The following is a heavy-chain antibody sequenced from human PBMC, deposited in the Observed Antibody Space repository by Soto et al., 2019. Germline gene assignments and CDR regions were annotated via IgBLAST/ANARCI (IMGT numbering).Heavy chain of an antibody. V-gene: IGHV4-4*02. Sequence: QVQLQESGPGLVKPSGTLSLTCAVSGGSISSSNWWSWVRQPPGKGLEWIGEMYHSGSTNHNPSPKSRATVSVDKSKTQCSLKLSSVTAADTAVYYCARAHCSGGSGYSVQHWFDPWGQGTLVTVSS. CDR1: GGSISSSNW. D-gene: IGHD2-15*01. CDR2: MYHSGST. J-gene: IGHJ5*02. CDR3: ARAHCSGGSGYSVQHWFDP.